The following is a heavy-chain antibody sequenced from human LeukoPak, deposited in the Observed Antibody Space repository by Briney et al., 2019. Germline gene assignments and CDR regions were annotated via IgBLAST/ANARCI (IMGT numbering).Heavy chain of an antibody. D-gene: IGHD3-22*01. Sequence: GASVKVSCKASGGTFSSYAISWVRQAPGQGLEWMGGIIPIFGTANYAQKFQGRVTITADESTSTAYMELSSLRSEDTAVYYCARAYYYDSSGYYQLFDYWGQGTLVTVSS. CDR1: GGTFSSYA. J-gene: IGHJ4*02. CDR2: IIPIFGTA. CDR3: ARAYYYDSSGYYQLFDY. V-gene: IGHV1-69*13.